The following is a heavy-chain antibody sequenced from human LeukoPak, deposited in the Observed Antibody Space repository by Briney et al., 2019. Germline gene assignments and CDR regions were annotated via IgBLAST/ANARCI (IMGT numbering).Heavy chain of an antibody. D-gene: IGHD2-2*01. CDR1: GGTFSSYA. V-gene: IGHV1-69*13. J-gene: IGHJ6*02. Sequence: ASVKVSCKASGGTFSSYAISWVRQAPGQGLEWMGGIIPIFGTANYAQKFQGRVTITADESTSTAYMELSSLRSEDTAVYYCARVSVDSSGYCSSTSCYYYYGMDVWGQGTTVTVPS. CDR2: IIPIFGTA. CDR3: ARVSVDSSGYCSSTSCYYYYGMDV.